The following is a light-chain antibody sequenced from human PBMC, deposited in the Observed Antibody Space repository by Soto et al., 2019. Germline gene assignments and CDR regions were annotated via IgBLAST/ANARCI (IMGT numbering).Light chain of an antibody. V-gene: IGKV3-15*01. Sequence: EIVMTQSPGTLSTLPGHSATLPCRASQSVGSNIAWYQQRPGQAPRLLIYAASTRAAGVPIRFSGSGSGTEFTLTITSLQSDDFAVYYCQKYNQWSPITFGQGTRLETK. CDR3: QKYNQWSPIT. CDR2: AAS. J-gene: IGKJ5*01. CDR1: QSVGSN.